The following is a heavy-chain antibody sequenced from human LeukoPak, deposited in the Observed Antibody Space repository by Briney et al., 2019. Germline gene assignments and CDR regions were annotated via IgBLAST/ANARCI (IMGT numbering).Heavy chain of an antibody. CDR1: RFSFSNYW. D-gene: IGHD3-10*01. CDR3: ARDIVSGSGSLDY. Sequence: QPGGSLRLSCAASRFSFSNYWMHWVRQAPGKGLVWVSRVKSDGSNPSYADSVKGRFTISRDNAENMLYLQMNTLGAEDTAVYYCARDIVSGSGSLDYWGQETLVTVSS. CDR2: VKSDGSNP. V-gene: IGHV3-74*01. J-gene: IGHJ4*02.